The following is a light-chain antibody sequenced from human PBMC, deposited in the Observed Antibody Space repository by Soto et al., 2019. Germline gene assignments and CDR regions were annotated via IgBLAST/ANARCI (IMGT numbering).Light chain of an antibody. CDR1: TNDVGNYNY. J-gene: IGLJ2*01. CDR2: EVS. Sequence: QSALTQPASVSGSPGQSITISCTGTTNDVGNYNYVSWYQHHPAKAPKVIIYEVSIRPSGVSNRFSGSKSGNTASLTISGLQAEDEADYYCSSYTSSNTLLFGGGTKLTVL. CDR3: SSYTSSNTLL. V-gene: IGLV2-14*01.